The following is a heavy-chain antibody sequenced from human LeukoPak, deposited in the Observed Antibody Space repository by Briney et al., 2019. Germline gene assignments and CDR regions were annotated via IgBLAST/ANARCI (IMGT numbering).Heavy chain of an antibody. CDR3: ARESYGSGSRRFDY. CDR1: GGSISSYY. CDR2: IYTSGST. Sequence: SETLSLTCTVSGGSISSYYWSWIRLPAGKGLEWIGRIYTSGSTNYNPSLKSRVTMSVDTSKNQFSLKLSSVTAADTAVYYCARESYGSGSRRFDYWGQGTLVTVSS. J-gene: IGHJ4*02. V-gene: IGHV4-4*07. D-gene: IGHD3-10*01.